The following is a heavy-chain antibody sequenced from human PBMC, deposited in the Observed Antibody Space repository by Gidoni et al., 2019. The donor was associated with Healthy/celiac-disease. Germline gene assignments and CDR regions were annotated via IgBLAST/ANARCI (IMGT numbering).Heavy chain of an antibody. CDR2: ISSSSSYI. CDR1: GFTFSSYS. Sequence: EVQLVESGGGLVKPGGSLRLSCAASGFTFSSYSMNWVRQAPGKGLEWVSSISSSSSYIYYADSVKGRFTISRDNAKNSLYLQMNSLRAEDTAVYYCARKGSSLVILDAFDIWGQGTMVTVSS. J-gene: IGHJ3*02. D-gene: IGHD6-13*01. V-gene: IGHV3-21*01. CDR3: ARKGSSLVILDAFDI.